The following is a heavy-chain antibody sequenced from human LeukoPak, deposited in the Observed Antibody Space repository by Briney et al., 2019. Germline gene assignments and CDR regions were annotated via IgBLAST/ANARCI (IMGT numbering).Heavy chain of an antibody. D-gene: IGHD6-13*01. Sequence: GRSLRLSCAASGFTFSSYAMHWVRQAPGKGLEWVAVISYDGSNKYYADSVKGRFTISRDNSKNTPYLQMNSLRAEDTAVYYCARDRSSSWTGPGAFDIWGQGTMVTVSS. V-gene: IGHV3-30-3*01. CDR3: ARDRSSSWTGPGAFDI. J-gene: IGHJ3*02. CDR1: GFTFSSYA. CDR2: ISYDGSNK.